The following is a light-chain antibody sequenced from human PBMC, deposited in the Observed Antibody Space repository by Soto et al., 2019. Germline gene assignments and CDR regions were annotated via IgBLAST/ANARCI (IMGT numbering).Light chain of an antibody. V-gene: IGKV1-8*01. J-gene: IGKJ1*01. Sequence: AIRMTQSPSSLSASTGDRVTITCRASQGISSYLAWYQQKPGKAPKLLIYAASTLQSGVPSRFSGSGSGTDFTPTISCLQAEYFATYYCQQYYSYPRTFGQGTKVEIK. CDR3: QQYYSYPRT. CDR1: QGISSY. CDR2: AAS.